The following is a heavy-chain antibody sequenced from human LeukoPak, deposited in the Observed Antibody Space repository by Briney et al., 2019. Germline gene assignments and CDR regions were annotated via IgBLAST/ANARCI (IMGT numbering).Heavy chain of an antibody. V-gene: IGHV1-18*01. Sequence: ASVKVSCKASGYNFTNYGISWVRQAPGQGLEWMGWISAYNGDTKHAQKFQGRVTMSTDRSSNTAYMELRSLRSEDTAMYYCARYSSSWYVFDYWGQGTLVTVSS. CDR2: ISAYNGDT. CDR1: GYNFTNYG. J-gene: IGHJ4*02. D-gene: IGHD6-13*01. CDR3: ARYSSSWYVFDY.